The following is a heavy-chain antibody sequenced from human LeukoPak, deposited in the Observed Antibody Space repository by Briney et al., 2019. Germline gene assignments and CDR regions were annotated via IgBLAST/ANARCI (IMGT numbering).Heavy chain of an antibody. J-gene: IGHJ4*02. CDR2: IKQDGSEK. CDR3: AKDPDTAMVYDY. CDR1: GFTVSSYW. D-gene: IGHD5-18*01. Sequence: PGGSLRLSCAASGFTVSSYWMSWVRQTPGKGLEWVANIKQDGSEKYYVDSVKGRFTISRDNAKNSLYLQMNSLRAEDTAVYYCAKDPDTAMVYDYWGQGTLVTVST. V-gene: IGHV3-7*01.